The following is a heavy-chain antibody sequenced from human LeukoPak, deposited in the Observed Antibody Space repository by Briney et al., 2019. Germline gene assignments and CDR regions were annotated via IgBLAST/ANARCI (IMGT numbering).Heavy chain of an antibody. D-gene: IGHD6-13*01. CDR3: ARGVAAAGISYMDV. Sequence: PSETLSLTCTVSGGSISSSSYYRGWIRQPPGKGLEWIGSIYYSGSTYYNPSLKSRVTISVDTSKNQSSLKLSSVTAADTAVYYCARGVAAAGISYMDVWGKGTTVTVSS. CDR2: IYYSGST. J-gene: IGHJ6*03. V-gene: IGHV4-39*07. CDR1: GGSISSSSYY.